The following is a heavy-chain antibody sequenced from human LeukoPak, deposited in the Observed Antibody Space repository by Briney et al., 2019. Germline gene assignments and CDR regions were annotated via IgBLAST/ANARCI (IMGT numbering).Heavy chain of an antibody. CDR2: INSTRNHI. V-gene: IGHV3-21*01. Sequence: PGGSLRLSCVASGFSFSTYDMNWVRQAPGKGLEWVSAINSTRNHINYVDTVKGRYTISRDSANNTLYLQMNSLRAEDTAVYYCARVYSANGYGSGYYDYWGQGTLVTVSS. J-gene: IGHJ4*02. CDR1: GFSFSTYD. CDR3: ARVYSANGYGSGYYDY. D-gene: IGHD3-10*01.